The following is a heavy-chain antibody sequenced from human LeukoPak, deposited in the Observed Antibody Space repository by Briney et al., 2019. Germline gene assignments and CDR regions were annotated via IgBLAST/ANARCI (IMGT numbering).Heavy chain of an antibody. D-gene: IGHD6-19*01. Sequence: GASVKVSCKASGYTFTSYYMHWVRQAPGQGLEWMGIINPSGGSTSYAQKFQGRVTITADESTSTAYMELSSLRSEDTAVYYCAREDSSGWANFDYWGQGTLVTVSS. J-gene: IGHJ4*02. V-gene: IGHV1-46*01. CDR3: AREDSSGWANFDY. CDR2: INPSGGST. CDR1: GYTFTSYY.